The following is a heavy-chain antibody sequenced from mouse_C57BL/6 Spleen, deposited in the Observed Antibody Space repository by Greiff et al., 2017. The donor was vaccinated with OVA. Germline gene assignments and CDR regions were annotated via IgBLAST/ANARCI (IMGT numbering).Heavy chain of an antibody. J-gene: IGHJ4*01. V-gene: IGHV1-85*01. Sequence: QVLLQQSGPELVKPGASVKFSCKASGYTFSSYDINWVQQRPGQGLEWIGCIYPSDGSTKYKETVKGRATLTVDTANSTAYMQLRSLTSEDTAVYYCARWDAMDYWGQGTTLTVSS. CDR2: IYPSDGST. D-gene: IGHD4-1*01. CDR3: ARWDAMDY. CDR1: GYTFSSYD.